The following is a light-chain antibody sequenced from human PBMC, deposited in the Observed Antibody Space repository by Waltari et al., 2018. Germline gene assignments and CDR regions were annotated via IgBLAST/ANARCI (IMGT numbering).Light chain of an antibody. CDR2: AAS. CDR1: QVISNY. Sequence: DIQMTQSPSSLSASVGDRVTITCRASQVISNYLAWFQQKPGQAPKSLIYAASSLQSGVPSKFGGSGSGTDFTLTISSLQPEDFATYYCQQYYNYPITFGQGTRLEIK. V-gene: IGKV1-16*02. CDR3: QQYYNYPIT. J-gene: IGKJ5*01.